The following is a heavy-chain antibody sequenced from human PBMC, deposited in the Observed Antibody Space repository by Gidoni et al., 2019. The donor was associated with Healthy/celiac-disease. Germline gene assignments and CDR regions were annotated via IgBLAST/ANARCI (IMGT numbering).Heavy chain of an antibody. CDR1: GASLSSGGYY. CDR3: ARETTTYYRRENDAFDI. V-gene: IGHV4-31*03. CDR2: IYYSGST. Sequence: QVQLQESGPGLVKPSQTLSLPCTVSGASLSSGGYYWSWIRQHPGKGLEWIGYIYYSGSTNYNPSLKSRVTISVDTSKNQFSLKLSSVTAADTAVYYCARETTTYYRRENDAFDIWGQGTMVTVSS. D-gene: IGHD3-10*01. J-gene: IGHJ3*02.